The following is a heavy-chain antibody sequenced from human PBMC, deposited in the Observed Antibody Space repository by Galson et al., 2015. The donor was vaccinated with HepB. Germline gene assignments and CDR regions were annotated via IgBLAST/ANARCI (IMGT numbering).Heavy chain of an antibody. CDR2: LSYDGSNK. D-gene: IGHD2-15*01. CDR1: GFTFSSYG. Sequence: CAASGFTFSSYGMHWVRQAPGKGLEWVAVLSYDGSNKYYADSVKGRFTISRDNSKNMLYLQMNSLRVEDTAVYYCAKAVAGHLDYWGQGTLVTVSS. J-gene: IGHJ4*02. CDR3: AKAVAGHLDY. V-gene: IGHV3-30*18.